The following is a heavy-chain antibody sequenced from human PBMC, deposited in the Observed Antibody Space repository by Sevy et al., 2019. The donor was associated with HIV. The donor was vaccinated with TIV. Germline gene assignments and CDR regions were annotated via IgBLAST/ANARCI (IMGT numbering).Heavy chain of an antibody. Sequence: SETLSLTCSVTGGSIRRGDYFWGWIRQSPGKGLEWIGSITDSGSTYYHPSLKSRVTMSVDTSKNQFSLKPSSVTAADTAVHYCARLRGGYGNGWFYYYMDVWGKGTTVTVSS. V-gene: IGHV4-39*01. CDR2: ITDSGST. CDR1: GGSIRRGDYF. D-gene: IGHD3-10*01. CDR3: ARLRGGYGNGWFYYYMDV. J-gene: IGHJ6*03.